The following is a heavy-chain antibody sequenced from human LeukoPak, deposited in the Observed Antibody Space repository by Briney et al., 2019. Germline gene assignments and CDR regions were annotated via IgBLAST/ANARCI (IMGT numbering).Heavy chain of an antibody. CDR2: IYYSGST. CDR1: GGSISSYY. D-gene: IGHD3-22*01. CDR3: ARSSEGRYYYDSSGFSYYYYYMDV. Sequence: SGTLSLTCTVSGGSISSYYWSWIRQPPGKGLEWVGYIYYSGSTYYNPSLRSRVTVSVDTSKNQSSLKLSSVTAADTAVYYCARSSEGRYYYDSSGFSYYYYYMDVWGKGTTVTISS. J-gene: IGHJ6*03. V-gene: IGHV4-59*01.